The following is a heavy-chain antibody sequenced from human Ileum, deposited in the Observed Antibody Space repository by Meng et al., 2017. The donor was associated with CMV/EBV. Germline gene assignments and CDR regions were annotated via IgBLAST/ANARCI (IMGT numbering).Heavy chain of an antibody. CDR3: ASDRPEVLAQIDY. D-gene: IGHD3-3*02. J-gene: IGHJ4*02. Sequence: CAAAGFTFSHAWMSWVRQAPGTGLEWISRIKGDGTTEYAAPVKGRFSISRDNSKSTLYLQMNSLKTEDTALYYCASDRPEVLAQIDYWGQGTLVTVSS. CDR2: IKGDGTT. V-gene: IGHV3-15*01. CDR1: GFTFSHAW.